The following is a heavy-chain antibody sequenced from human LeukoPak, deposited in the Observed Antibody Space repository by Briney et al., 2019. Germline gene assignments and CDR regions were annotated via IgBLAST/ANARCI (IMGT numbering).Heavy chain of an antibody. Sequence: PSETLSLTCTVSGGSISSSGFYCGWIRQPPGKGLECIGTINYSGRTFYSSSLRSRVTISVDTSKNQFYLKLSSVTAADTAVYYCARQDDNDLGHPPWFGLWGPGTLVTVSS. V-gene: IGHV4-39*01. CDR3: ARQDDNDLGHPPWFGL. J-gene: IGHJ5*02. CDR2: INYSGRT. CDR1: GGSISSSGFY. D-gene: IGHD1-1*01.